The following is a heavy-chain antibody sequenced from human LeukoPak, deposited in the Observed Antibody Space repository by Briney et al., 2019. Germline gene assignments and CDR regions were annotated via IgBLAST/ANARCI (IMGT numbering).Heavy chain of an antibody. V-gene: IGHV3-9*01. J-gene: IGHJ6*02. Sequence: GRSLRLSCAASGFTFDDYVMHRVRQAPGKGLEWVSNISWNSRSIGYADSVKGRFTISRDNAKNSLYLQMNSLRAEDTALYYCAKDKYGDNDYYFYGLDVWGQGTTVTVSS. CDR2: ISWNSRSI. CDR3: AKDKYGDNDYYFYGLDV. CDR1: GFTFDDYV. D-gene: IGHD5-24*01.